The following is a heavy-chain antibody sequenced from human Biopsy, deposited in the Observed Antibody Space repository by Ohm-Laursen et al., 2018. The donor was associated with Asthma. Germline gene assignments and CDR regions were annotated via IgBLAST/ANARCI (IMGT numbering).Heavy chain of an antibody. D-gene: IGHD3-22*01. CDR1: GFAVSRDH. CDR2: IYSGGTS. J-gene: IGHJ4*02. CDR3: ARGDSSNWSHYYFDY. V-gene: IGHV3-53*01. Sequence: SLRLSCAASGFAVSRDHMFWVRQAPGKGLEWVSVIYSGGTSHTADSVRGRFTIARDYSKNTLYLQMHSLRAEDTAVYYCARGDSSNWSHYYFDYWGQGTLVTVSS.